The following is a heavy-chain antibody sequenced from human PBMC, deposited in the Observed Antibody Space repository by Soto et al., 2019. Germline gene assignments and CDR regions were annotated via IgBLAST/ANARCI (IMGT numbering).Heavy chain of an antibody. CDR1: GYTFTSCG. J-gene: IGHJ5*02. CDR2: ISAYNGNT. V-gene: IGHV1-18*01. CDR3: ARGYCSSTSCGPPSNWFDP. Sequence: GASVKVSCKASGYTFTSCGISWVRQAPGQGLEWMGWISAYNGNTNYAQKLQGRVTMTTDTSTSTAYMELRSLRSDDTAVYYCARGYCSSTSCGPPSNWFDPWGQGTLVTVSS. D-gene: IGHD2-2*01.